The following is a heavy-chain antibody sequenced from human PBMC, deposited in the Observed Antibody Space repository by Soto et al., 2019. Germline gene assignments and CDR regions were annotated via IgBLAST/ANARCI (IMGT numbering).Heavy chain of an antibody. CDR3: AKDSSRQRAVDGTHLFDY. D-gene: IGHD6-19*01. J-gene: IGHJ4*02. Sequence: PGGSLRLSCAASGFTFSSYGMHWVRQAPGKGLEWVAVISYDGSSKYYADSVKGRFTISRDNSKNTLYLQMNSLRAEDTAVYYCAKDSSRQRAVDGTHLFDYWGQGTLVTVSS. CDR2: ISYDGSSK. CDR1: GFTFSSYG. V-gene: IGHV3-30*18.